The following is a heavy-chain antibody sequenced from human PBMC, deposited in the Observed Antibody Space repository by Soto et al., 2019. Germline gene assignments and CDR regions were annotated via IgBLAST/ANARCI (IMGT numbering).Heavy chain of an antibody. J-gene: IGHJ4*02. D-gene: IGHD6-13*01. CDR1: GGSFSGYY. CDR3: ARFPFSTSSWSNPRYFDS. CDR2: INHSGFT. V-gene: IGHV4-34*01. Sequence: QVQLQQWGAGLLKPSETLSLTCAVSGGSFSGYYWSWIRQTPGKGLEWIGEINHSGFTDYNPSLTRRVTISVDTSKNHFYLKLTSVTAADTAVYYCARFPFSTSSWSNPRYFDSWGQGTLVTVSS.